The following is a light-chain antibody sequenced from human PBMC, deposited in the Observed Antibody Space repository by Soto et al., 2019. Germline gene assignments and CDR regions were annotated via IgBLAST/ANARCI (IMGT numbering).Light chain of an antibody. J-gene: IGKJ5*01. CDR3: QHFDNFPRAIT. CDR1: QDISNY. V-gene: IGKV1-33*01. CDR2: GAS. Sequence: DIQMTQSPSSLSASVGDRVTITCQAGQDISNYLNWYQHKPGKAPKLLIYGASNLETGVPSRFSGSGSGTDFSFTISTLQPEDIATYYCQHFDNFPRAITFGQGTRLEIK.